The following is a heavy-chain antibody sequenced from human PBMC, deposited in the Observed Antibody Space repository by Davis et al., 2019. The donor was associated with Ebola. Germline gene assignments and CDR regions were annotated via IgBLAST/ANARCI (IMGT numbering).Heavy chain of an antibody. CDR3: ARNKLGVIGFDV. CDR1: GFTFSTPW. CDR2: IKEDGSVK. Sequence: PGGSLRLSCTASGFTFSTPWMIWVRQAPGKGLEWVAHIKEDGSVKSYVDSVKGRFTISRENARNPLYLQINSLSAEETAVYYCARNKLGVIGFDVWGQGTMVTVSS. V-gene: IGHV3-7*03. J-gene: IGHJ3*01. D-gene: IGHD3-10*01.